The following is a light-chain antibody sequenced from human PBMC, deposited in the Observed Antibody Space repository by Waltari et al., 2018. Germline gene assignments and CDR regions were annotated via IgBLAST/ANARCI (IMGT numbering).Light chain of an antibody. V-gene: IGLV3-1*01. Sequence: SSELTQPLSVSVSPGQTAILPCPGVKLGNKFVSWYQPQAGPSPALVMYQNNKRPSGFPERFSGSSSGKTAALTISVTQAVDEADYYCQAWDINTVVFGGGTKLTVL. CDR2: QNN. CDR3: QAWDINTVV. CDR1: KLGNKF. J-gene: IGLJ2*01.